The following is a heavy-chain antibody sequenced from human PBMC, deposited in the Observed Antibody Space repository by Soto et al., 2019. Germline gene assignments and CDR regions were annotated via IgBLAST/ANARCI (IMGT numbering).Heavy chain of an antibody. CDR3: ARDSVGYYDSSGYYFSFFDY. Sequence: SETLSLTCTVSGGSISSYYWSWIRQPPGKGLEWIGYIYYSGSTSYNPSLKSRVTISVDTSKNQFSLKLSSVTAADTAVYYCARDSVGYYDSSGYYFSFFDYWGQGTLVTVSS. CDR1: GGSISSYY. CDR2: IYYSGST. D-gene: IGHD3-22*01. V-gene: IGHV4-59*01. J-gene: IGHJ4*02.